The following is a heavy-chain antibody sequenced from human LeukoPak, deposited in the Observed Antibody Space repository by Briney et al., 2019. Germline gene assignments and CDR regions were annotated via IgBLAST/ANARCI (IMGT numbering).Heavy chain of an antibody. D-gene: IGHD6-13*01. V-gene: IGHV3-66*01. Sequence: GGSLRLSCAASGFTVSSNYMSWVRQAPGKGLEWVSVIYSGGSTYYADSVKGRFAISRDNSKNTLYLQMNSLRAEDTAVYYCASPEGYSSSWYVWGQGTLVTVSS. CDR2: IYSGGST. CDR3: ASPEGYSSSWYV. CDR1: GFTVSSNY. J-gene: IGHJ4*02.